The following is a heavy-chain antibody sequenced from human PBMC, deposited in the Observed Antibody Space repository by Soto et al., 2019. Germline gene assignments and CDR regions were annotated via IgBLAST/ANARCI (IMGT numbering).Heavy chain of an antibody. CDR1: GGSVNCYC. CDR2: INHSGRV. CDR3: STRAYDTNGYYRFDP. Sequence: SETLSLTCAVYGGSVNCYCWNWIRQPPGKGLEWIGDINHSGRVNYSPSLKSRVTISLDTSKNQFSLTLSAVTAADTAMYYCSTRAYDTNGYYRFDPWGQGTLVTVSS. V-gene: IGHV4-34*01. D-gene: IGHD3-22*01. J-gene: IGHJ5*01.